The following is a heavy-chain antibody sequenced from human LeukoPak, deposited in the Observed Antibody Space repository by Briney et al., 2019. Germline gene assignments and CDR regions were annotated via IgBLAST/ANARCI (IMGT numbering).Heavy chain of an antibody. J-gene: IGHJ4*02. V-gene: IGHV3-23*01. CDR2: ISGSGGST. CDR3: AKDSLPYCTNGTCYKRDPYFDH. Sequence: GGSLRLSCAASGFTFSSYAMSWVRQAPGKGLEWVSAISGSGGSTYYADSVKGRFTISRDNSKNTLYLQMNSLRAEDTAVYYCAKDSLPYCTNGTCYKRDPYFDHWGQGTLVTVSS. CDR1: GFTFSSYA. D-gene: IGHD2-8*01.